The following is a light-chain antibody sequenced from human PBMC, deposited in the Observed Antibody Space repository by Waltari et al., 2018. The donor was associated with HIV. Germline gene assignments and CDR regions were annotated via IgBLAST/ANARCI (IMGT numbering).Light chain of an antibody. CDR1: QSVTSN. CDR3: QQYDNWLS. CDR2: GAS. Sequence: ATLSVSPGERATLSCRASQSVTSNLAWYQLKPGQAPRLLMYGASTRATGIPARFSGSGSGTEFTLTISSLQSEDFAVYVCQQYDNWLSFGGGTKVEIK. V-gene: IGKV3-15*01. J-gene: IGKJ4*01.